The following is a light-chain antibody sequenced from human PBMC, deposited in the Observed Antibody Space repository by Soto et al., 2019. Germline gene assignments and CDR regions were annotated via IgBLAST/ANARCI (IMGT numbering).Light chain of an antibody. CDR2: DTS. Sequence: EVLMTQSPSTLAVSPGEGVTLSCRANQGIGETLAWYQHKPGQTPRLLIYDTSTRATGVPARFSGSRSGPEFTLTISSLEHEDFAVYYCQQRTDRHPWTFGQGTKVDIK. CDR1: QGIGET. V-gene: IGKV3-15*01. J-gene: IGKJ1*01. CDR3: QQRTDRHPWT.